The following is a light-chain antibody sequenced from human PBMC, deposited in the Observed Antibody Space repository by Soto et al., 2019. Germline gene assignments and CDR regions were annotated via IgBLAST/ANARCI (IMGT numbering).Light chain of an antibody. J-gene: IGKJ1*01. CDR1: QSVSSN. Sequence: EIVMTQSPATLSVSPGERATLSCRASQSVSSNLAWYQQKPGQAPRLLIYGASTTTNGIPTRFSGGGSGTDFTNTISSLQPEDYAVYYWHQYNNWPRWTFGQGTKVESK. CDR3: HQYNNWPRWT. V-gene: IGKV3-15*01. CDR2: GAS.